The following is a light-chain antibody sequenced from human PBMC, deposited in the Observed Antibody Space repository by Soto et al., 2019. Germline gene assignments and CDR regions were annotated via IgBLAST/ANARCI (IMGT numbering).Light chain of an antibody. V-gene: IGKV1-5*03. CDR1: QSVSIW. CDR3: QQFNTSPWT. CDR2: KSS. J-gene: IGKJ1*01. Sequence: DIPMTQSPSTLSASEGDRVTISCRASQSVSIWLAWYQQKPGRAPKLLIYKSSILESGVPSRFSGSGSGTEFTLTISSLQPDDFATYYCQQFNTSPWTLGQGTKVEIK.